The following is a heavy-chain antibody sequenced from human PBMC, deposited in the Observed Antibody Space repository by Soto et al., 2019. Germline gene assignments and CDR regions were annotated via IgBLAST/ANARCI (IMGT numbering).Heavy chain of an antibody. CDR2: INAGNGNT. CDR1: GYTFTSYA. CDR3: AREDGRSDYRKYYYYYGMDV. D-gene: IGHD4-17*01. Sequence: GASVKVSCKASGYTFTSYAMHWVRQAPGQRLEWMGWINAGNGNTKYSQKFQGRVTITRDTSASTAYMELSSLRSEDTAVYYCAREDGRSDYRKYYYYYGMDVWGQGTTVTVSS. V-gene: IGHV1-3*01. J-gene: IGHJ6*02.